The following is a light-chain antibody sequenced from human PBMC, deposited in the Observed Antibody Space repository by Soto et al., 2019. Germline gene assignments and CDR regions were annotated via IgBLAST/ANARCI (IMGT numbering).Light chain of an antibody. V-gene: IGLV1-44*01. CDR3: ASWDDTLNGWV. J-gene: IGLJ3*02. Sequence: QSVLTQSPSASGTPGQRVTISCSGSSSNIGGNTISWYQQFPGAAPKLLIYSNDQRPSGVTDRFSGSKSGTSASLAIRGFQSEDEADYYCASWDDTLNGWVFGAGTQLTVL. CDR2: SND. CDR1: SSNIGGNT.